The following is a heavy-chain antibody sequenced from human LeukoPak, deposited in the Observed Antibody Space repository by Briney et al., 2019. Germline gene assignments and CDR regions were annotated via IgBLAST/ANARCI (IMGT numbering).Heavy chain of an antibody. V-gene: IGHV3-23*01. CDR3: AEAYFGWELHAFDI. CDR1: GFTFSSYA. Sequence: PGGSLRLSCAASGFTFSSYAMSWVRQAPGKGLEWVSAISGSGGSTCYADSVKGRFAISRDNSKNTLYLQMNSLRAEDTAVYYCAEAYFGWELHAFDIWGQGTMVTVSS. CDR2: ISGSGGST. J-gene: IGHJ3*02. D-gene: IGHD2-15*01.